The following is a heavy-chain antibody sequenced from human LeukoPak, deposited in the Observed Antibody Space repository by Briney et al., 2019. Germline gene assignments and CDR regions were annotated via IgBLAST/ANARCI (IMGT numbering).Heavy chain of an antibody. D-gene: IGHD4-17*01. CDR2: IYYSGST. Sequence: SETLSLTCTVSGGSISSYYWSWIRQPPGKGLEWIGYIYYSGSTNYSPSLKSRVTISVDTSKNQFSLKLSSVTAADTAVYYCATHRSNDYGDPDDAFDIWGQGTMVTVSS. V-gene: IGHV4-59*01. CDR1: GGSISSYY. J-gene: IGHJ3*02. CDR3: ATHRSNDYGDPDDAFDI.